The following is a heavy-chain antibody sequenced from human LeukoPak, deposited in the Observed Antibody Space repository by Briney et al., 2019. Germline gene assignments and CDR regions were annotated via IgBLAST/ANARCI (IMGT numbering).Heavy chain of an antibody. Sequence: PSETLSLTCAVYGGSFSGYYWSWIRQPPGKGLEWIGEINHSGSTNYNPSLKSRVTISVDTSKNQFSLKLSSVIAADAAVYYCVRGLVWGNYPDYYYYYYMDVWGKGTTVTVSS. CDR2: INHSGST. V-gene: IGHV4-34*01. J-gene: IGHJ6*03. CDR3: VRGLVWGNYPDYYYYYYMDV. D-gene: IGHD3-16*02. CDR1: GGSFSGYY.